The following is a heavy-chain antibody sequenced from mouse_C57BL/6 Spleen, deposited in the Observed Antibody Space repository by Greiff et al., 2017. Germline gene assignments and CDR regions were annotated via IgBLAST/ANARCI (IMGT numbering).Heavy chain of an antibody. J-gene: IGHJ3*01. CDR3: ARDGNYVGFAY. Sequence: DVMLVESGGDLVKPGGSLKLSCAASGFTFSSYGMSWVRQTPDKRLEWVATISSGGSYTYYPDSVKGRFTISRDNAKNTLYLQMSSLKSEDTAMYYCARDGNYVGFAYWGQGTLVTVSA. D-gene: IGHD2-1*01. V-gene: IGHV5-6*02. CDR1: GFTFSSYG. CDR2: ISSGGSYT.